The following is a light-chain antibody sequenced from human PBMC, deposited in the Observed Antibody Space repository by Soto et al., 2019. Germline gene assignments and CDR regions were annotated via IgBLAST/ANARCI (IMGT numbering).Light chain of an antibody. CDR3: ISYTGSSTSYV. Sequence: QSALTQPPALSGSPGQSITISYSGTRSDIGSYNYVAWYQQFPGKTPKILIYGVSNRPSGVSSRFSGSKSGNTASLTISGLQAEDEADYYCISYTGSSTSYVFGSGTKVTVL. J-gene: IGLJ1*01. CDR2: GVS. CDR1: RSDIGSYNY. V-gene: IGLV2-14*01.